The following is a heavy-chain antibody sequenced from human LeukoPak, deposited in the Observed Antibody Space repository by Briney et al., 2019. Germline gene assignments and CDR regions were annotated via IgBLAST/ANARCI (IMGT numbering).Heavy chain of an antibody. J-gene: IGHJ4*02. CDR2: INGDGSNS. V-gene: IGHV3-74*01. CDR1: GFTFTTYW. D-gene: IGHD3-16*01. CDR3: ARTSPTSHFDF. Sequence: GGSLRLSCVAPGFTFTTYWMHWVRQAPGKGLVWVSRINGDGSNSNYADSVKGRFTISRDNARNTLYLQMNGLRAEDTALYYCARTSPTSHFDFWGQGTLVTVSS.